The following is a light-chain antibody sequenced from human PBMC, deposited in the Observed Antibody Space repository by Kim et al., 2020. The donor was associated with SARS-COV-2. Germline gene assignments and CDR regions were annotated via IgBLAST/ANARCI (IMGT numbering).Light chain of an antibody. Sequence: GQSVTISSTGTGSDVGGYNYVSWYQQHPVKAPKLMIYDVSKRPSGVPDRFSGSKSGNTASLTISGLQAEDEADYYCCSYAGSYTVVFGGGTQLTVL. CDR2: DVS. CDR3: CSYAGSYTVV. J-gene: IGLJ2*01. V-gene: IGLV2-11*01. CDR1: GSDVGGYNY.